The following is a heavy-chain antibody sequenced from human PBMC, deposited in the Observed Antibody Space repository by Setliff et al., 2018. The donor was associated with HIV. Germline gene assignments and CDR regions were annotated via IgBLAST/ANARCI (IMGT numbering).Heavy chain of an antibody. Sequence: SVKVSCKASGYIFTYRYLHWVRQAPGQALEWMGWITPYNGNTNYAQKFQERVTITRDTSLNPVYMELRSLRSEDTAIYYCARSPLYASSDYHIESWGQGTPVTVSS. J-gene: IGHJ4*02. CDR1: GYIFTYRY. CDR3: ARSPLYASSDYHIES. D-gene: IGHD6-19*01. CDR2: ITPYNGNT. V-gene: IGHV1-45*02.